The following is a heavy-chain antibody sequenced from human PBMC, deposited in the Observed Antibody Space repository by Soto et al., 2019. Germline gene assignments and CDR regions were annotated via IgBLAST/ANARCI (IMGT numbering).Heavy chain of an antibody. D-gene: IGHD6-6*01. CDR3: ARPSYSSSRYYGMDV. Sequence: GESLKISCKGSGFTFSNYWIGWVRQMPGKGLEWVALIYAGDSKTRYSPSFQGRVTISADKSISTASLQWSSLKASDTAMYYCARPSYSSSRYYGMDVWGQGTTVTVSS. CDR1: GFTFSNYW. J-gene: IGHJ6*02. CDR2: IYAGDSKT. V-gene: IGHV5-51*01.